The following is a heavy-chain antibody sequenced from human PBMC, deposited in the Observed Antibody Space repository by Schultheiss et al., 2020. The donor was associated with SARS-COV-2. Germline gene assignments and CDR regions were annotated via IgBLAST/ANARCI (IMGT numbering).Heavy chain of an antibody. CDR2: IIPIFGTA. CDR3: ARALPMDHSFDY. D-gene: IGHD2/OR15-2a*01. J-gene: IGHJ4*02. CDR1: GGTFSSYA. V-gene: IGHV1-69*13. Sequence: SVKISCKASGGTFSSYAISWVRQAPGQGLEWMGGIIPIFGTANYAQKFQGRVTITADESTSTAYMELSSLRSEDTAVYYCARALPMDHSFDYWGQGTLVTVSS.